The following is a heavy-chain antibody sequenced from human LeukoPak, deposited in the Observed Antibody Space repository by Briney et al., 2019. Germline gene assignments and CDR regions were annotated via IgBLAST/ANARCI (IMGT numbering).Heavy chain of an antibody. D-gene: IGHD3-3*01. CDR1: GGSFSGYY. Sequence: SETLSLTCAVYGGSFSGYYWSWIRQPPGKGLEWIGEINHSGSTNYNPSLKSRVTISVDTSKNQFSLKLSSVTAADTAVYYCARGLSIFGVVLLGSPSYFDYWGQGTLVTVSS. V-gene: IGHV4-34*01. J-gene: IGHJ4*02. CDR2: INHSGST. CDR3: ARGLSIFGVVLLGSPSYFDY.